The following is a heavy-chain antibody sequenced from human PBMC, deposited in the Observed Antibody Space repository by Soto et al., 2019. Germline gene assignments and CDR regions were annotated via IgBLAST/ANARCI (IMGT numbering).Heavy chain of an antibody. V-gene: IGHV3-21*01. CDR1: GFTFNDYS. Sequence: GGSLRLSCAASGFTFNDYSMDWVRQPPEKGLEWVSSISSSGTYIYYADSVKGRFAISRDNANNVMYLQMDTLRAEDTAVYYCVRAGHVFDVHYYGMDLWGQGTTVTVSS. CDR2: ISSSGTYI. CDR3: VRAGHVFDVHYYGMDL. J-gene: IGHJ6*02. D-gene: IGHD3-10*01.